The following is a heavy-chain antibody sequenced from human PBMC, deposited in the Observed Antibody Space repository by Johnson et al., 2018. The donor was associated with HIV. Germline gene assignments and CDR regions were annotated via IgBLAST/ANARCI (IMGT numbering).Heavy chain of an antibody. Sequence: VQLVESGGGVVQPGRSLRLSCAASGFTFSSYAMHWVRQAPGKGLEWVAVISYDGSNKYYADSVKGRFTISRDKSKNTLYLQLNSLRAEDTAVYYCARDLGWSGDAFDIWGQGTMVTVSS. CDR3: ARDLGWSGDAFDI. CDR1: GFTFSSYA. CDR2: ISYDGSNK. D-gene: IGHD3-16*01. V-gene: IGHV3-30-3*01. J-gene: IGHJ3*02.